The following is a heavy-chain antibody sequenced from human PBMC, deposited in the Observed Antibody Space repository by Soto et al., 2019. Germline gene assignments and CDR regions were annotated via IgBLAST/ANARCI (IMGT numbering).Heavy chain of an antibody. J-gene: IGHJ4*02. Sequence: GGSLRLSCAASGFTFSNYWMHWVRLPPGKGLLWVSRINIGGSAANYAGSVEGRFTMTTATSTNTVFLELRSLKSDDTAIYYCARDRLRGYDSSGFYSWGQGTMVTVSS. CDR3: ARDRLRGYDSSGFYS. CDR2: INIGGSAA. CDR1: GFTFSNYW. V-gene: IGHV3-74*01. D-gene: IGHD3-22*01.